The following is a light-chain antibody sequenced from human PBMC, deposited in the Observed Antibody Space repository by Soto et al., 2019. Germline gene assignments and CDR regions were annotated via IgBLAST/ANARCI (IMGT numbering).Light chain of an antibody. V-gene: IGLV1-40*01. CDR3: QSYDSSLSGPWV. Sequence: QSVLTQPPSVSGAPGQRVTISCTGSSSNIGAGYDVHWYQQLPGTAPKLLIYGNSNRPSGVPDRFSGSKSGTSASLAITRLQAEDEADYYCQSYDSSLSGPWVFGGGTKLTVL. CDR2: GNS. J-gene: IGLJ3*02. CDR1: SSNIGAGYD.